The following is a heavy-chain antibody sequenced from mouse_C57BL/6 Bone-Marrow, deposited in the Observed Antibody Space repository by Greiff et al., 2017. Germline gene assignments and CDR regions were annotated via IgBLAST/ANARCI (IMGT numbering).Heavy chain of an antibody. CDR3: ARESNWDVYWYFDV. Sequence: QVQLQQPGAELVMPGASVKLSCKASGYTFTSYWMHWVKQRPGQGLEWIGEIDPSDSYTNYNQKFKGKSTLTVDTSSSTAYMQLSSLTSEDSAVYYWARESNWDVYWYFDVWGTGTTVTVSS. V-gene: IGHV1-69*01. CDR2: IDPSDSYT. J-gene: IGHJ1*03. D-gene: IGHD4-1*01. CDR1: GYTFTSYW.